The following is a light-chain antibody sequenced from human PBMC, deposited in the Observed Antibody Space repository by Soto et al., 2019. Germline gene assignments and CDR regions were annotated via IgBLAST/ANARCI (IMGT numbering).Light chain of an antibody. J-gene: IGKJ1*01. V-gene: IGKV3-20*01. CDR3: QQDGSSPWT. Sequence: LFTQSPGTLYLSLRERANLSCRASQSVSSSYLAWYQQKPGQAPRLLIYGASSRATGIPDRFSGSGSGTDFTLTISRLEPEDFAVYYCQQDGSSPWTFGQGTKVDIK. CDR2: GAS. CDR1: QSVSSSY.